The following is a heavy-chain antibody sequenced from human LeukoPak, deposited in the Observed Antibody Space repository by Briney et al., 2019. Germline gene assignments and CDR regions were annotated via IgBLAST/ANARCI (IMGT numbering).Heavy chain of an antibody. D-gene: IGHD2-21*02. V-gene: IGHV4-34*01. Sequence: SETLSLTCAVYGGSFSGYYWSWIRQPPGKGLEWIGEINHSGSTNYNPSLKSRVTISVDTSKNQFSLKLSSVTAADTAVYYCARGRGSYCDGDCYSGFWFDPWGQGTLVTVSS. CDR1: GGSFSGYY. CDR2: INHSGST. J-gene: IGHJ5*02. CDR3: ARGRGSYCDGDCYSGFWFDP.